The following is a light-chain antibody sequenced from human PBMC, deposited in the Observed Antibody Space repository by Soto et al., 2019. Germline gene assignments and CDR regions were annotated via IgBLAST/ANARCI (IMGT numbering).Light chain of an antibody. V-gene: IGLV2-14*03. CDR2: DVS. Sequence: QSALTQPASVSGSPGQSITISCTGISSDVGGYNYVSWYQHYPGKAPKLMIYDVSNRPSGVSNRFSGSKSGNTASLTISGLQAEDEADYYCSSYTSSSTVFGGGTQLTVL. CDR3: SSYTSSSTV. CDR1: SSDVGGYNY. J-gene: IGLJ2*01.